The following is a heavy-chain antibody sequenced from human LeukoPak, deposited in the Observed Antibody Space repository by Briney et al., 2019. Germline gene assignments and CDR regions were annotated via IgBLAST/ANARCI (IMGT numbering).Heavy chain of an antibody. D-gene: IGHD3-9*01. CDR2: ISAYNGNT. Sequence: VASVKVSCKASGYTFTGYGISWVRQAPGQGLEWMGWISAYNGNTNYAQKLQGRVTMTTDTSTSTAYMELRSLRSDDTAVYYCARWSKVRYFDWLLSGTSAGNYYYYYMDVWGKGTTVTISS. J-gene: IGHJ6*03. V-gene: IGHV1-18*01. CDR1: GYTFTGYG. CDR3: ARWSKVRYFDWLLSGTSAGNYYYYYMDV.